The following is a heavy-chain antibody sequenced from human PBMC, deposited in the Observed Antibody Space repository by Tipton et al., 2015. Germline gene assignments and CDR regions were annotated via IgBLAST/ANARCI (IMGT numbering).Heavy chain of an antibody. Sequence: TLSLTCSVSGGSISSSSYYWGWIRQPPGKGLEWIGSIYYSGSTYYNPSLKSRLTFSIDTSKNQVSLRLSSVTAADTAVYYCAAFCYGGNCPDYWGQGTLVIVSA. CDR3: AAFCYGGNCPDY. CDR1: GGSISSSSYY. CDR2: IYYSGST. V-gene: IGHV4-39*07. J-gene: IGHJ4*02. D-gene: IGHD2-15*01.